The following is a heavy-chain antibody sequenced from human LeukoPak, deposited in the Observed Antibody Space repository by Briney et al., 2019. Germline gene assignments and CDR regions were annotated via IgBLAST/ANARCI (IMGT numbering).Heavy chain of an antibody. CDR2: ISSSSSYI. CDR3: ARELIGVVPAATDDY. Sequence: GGSLRLSCAASGFTFSSYSMNWVRQAPGKGLEWVSSISSSSSYIYYADSVKGRFTISRDNAKNSLYLQMNSLRAEDTAVYYCARELIGVVPAATDDYWGQGTLVTVSS. V-gene: IGHV3-21*01. CDR1: GFTFSSYS. D-gene: IGHD2-2*01. J-gene: IGHJ4*02.